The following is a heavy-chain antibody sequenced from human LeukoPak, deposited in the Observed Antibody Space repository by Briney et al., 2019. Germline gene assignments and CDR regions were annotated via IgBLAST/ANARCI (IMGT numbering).Heavy chain of an antibody. V-gene: IGHV3-33*06. CDR2: IWYDGSNK. J-gene: IGHJ4*02. D-gene: IGHD6-13*01. CDR3: AKDRRIAAAGPVDY. CDR1: GFTFSSYG. Sequence: PGGSLRLSCAASGFTFSSYGMHWVRQAPGKGLEWVAVIWYDGSNKYYADSVRGRFTISRDNSKNTLYLQMNSLRAEDTAVYYCAKDRRIAAAGPVDYWGQGTLVTVSS.